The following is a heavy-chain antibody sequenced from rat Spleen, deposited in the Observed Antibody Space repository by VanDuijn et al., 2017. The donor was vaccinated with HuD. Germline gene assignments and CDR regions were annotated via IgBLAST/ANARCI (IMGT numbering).Heavy chain of an antibody. D-gene: IGHD1-9*01. Sequence: EVQLVESGGGLVQPGRSLKLSCVASGFTFSNYGMAWVRQAPTKGLEWVATISYDGSSTYYRDSVKGRFTISRDNAKNSLYLQMDSLRSEDTSTYYCAKDIRYFDYWGQGVMVTVSS. CDR2: ISYDGSST. V-gene: IGHV5-29*01. J-gene: IGHJ2*01. CDR3: AKDIRYFDY. CDR1: GFTFSNYG.